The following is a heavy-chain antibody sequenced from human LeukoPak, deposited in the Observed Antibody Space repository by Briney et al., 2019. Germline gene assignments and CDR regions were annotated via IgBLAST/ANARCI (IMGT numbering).Heavy chain of an antibody. CDR1: GFTVSSNY. CDR3: ARAVSSGYYNFYFDY. J-gene: IGHJ4*02. CDR2: IKQDGSEK. Sequence: GGSLRLSCAASGFTVSSNYMSWVRQAPGKGLEWVANIKQDGSEKYYVDSVKGRFTISRDNAKNSLYLQMNSLRAEDTAVYYCARAVSSGYYNFYFDYWGQGTLVTVSS. V-gene: IGHV3-7*04. D-gene: IGHD3-3*01.